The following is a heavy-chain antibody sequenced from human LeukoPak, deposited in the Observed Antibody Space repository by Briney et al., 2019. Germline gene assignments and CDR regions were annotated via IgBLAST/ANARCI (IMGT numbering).Heavy chain of an antibody. CDR1: GGSISSYY. Sequence: SETLSLTCTVSGGSISSYYWSWIRQPPGKGLEWIGYIYYSGSTTYNPSLKSRVTISVDTSKNQFSLKLSSVTAADTAVYYCAKDSSTWGNLAGHFDSWGQGTLVTVSS. CDR3: AKDSSTWGNLAGHFDS. J-gene: IGHJ4*02. D-gene: IGHD6-13*01. CDR2: IYYSGST. V-gene: IGHV4-59*12.